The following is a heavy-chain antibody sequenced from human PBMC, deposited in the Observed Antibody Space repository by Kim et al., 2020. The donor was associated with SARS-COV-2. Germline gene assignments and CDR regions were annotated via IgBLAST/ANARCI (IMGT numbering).Heavy chain of an antibody. CDR1: GFTFSSYA. CDR3: AKASGWCFVFDY. D-gene: IGHD6-19*01. V-gene: IGHV3-23*03. J-gene: IGHJ4*02. Sequence: GGSLRLSCAASGFTFSSYAMSWVRQAPGKGLEWVSGIYSGGSSTYYADSVKGRCTISRDNSKNTLYLQMNILRAEDTAVYYCAKASGWCFVFDYWGQGTLVTVSS. CDR2: IYSGGSST.